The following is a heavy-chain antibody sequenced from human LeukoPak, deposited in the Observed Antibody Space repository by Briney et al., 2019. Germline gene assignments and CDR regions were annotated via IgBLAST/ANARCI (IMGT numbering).Heavy chain of an antibody. CDR2: IIPIFGTA. J-gene: IGHJ5*02. CDR1: GYTFTGYY. CDR3: ARGVVAAIFHWFDP. V-gene: IGHV1-69*05. D-gene: IGHD2-15*01. Sequence: SVKVSCKASGYTFTGYYMHWVRQAPGQGLEWMGGIIPIFGTANYAQKFQGRVTITTDESTSTAYMELSSLRSEDTAVYYCARGVVAAIFHWFDPWGQGTLVTDSS.